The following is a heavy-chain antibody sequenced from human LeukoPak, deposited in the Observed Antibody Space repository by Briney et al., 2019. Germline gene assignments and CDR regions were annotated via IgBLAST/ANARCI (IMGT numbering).Heavy chain of an antibody. V-gene: IGHV3-30*02. D-gene: IGHD3-16*01. CDR2: IRYDGSNK. J-gene: IGHJ4*02. CDR1: GFTFSGYG. CDR3: AKDRKDYVLGVDFDY. Sequence: PGGSLRLSCAASGFTFSGYGMQWVRQAPGKGPEWVAFIRYDGSNKYYADSVKGRFTISRDNSKNTLYLQMNSLRAEDTAVYYCAKDRKDYVLGVDFDYWGQGTLVTVSS.